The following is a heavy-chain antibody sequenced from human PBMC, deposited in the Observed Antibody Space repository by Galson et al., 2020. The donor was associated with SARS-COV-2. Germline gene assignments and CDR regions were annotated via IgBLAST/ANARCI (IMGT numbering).Heavy chain of an antibody. Sequence: GGSLRLSCAASGFTFSSYSMNWVRQAPGKGLEWVSYISSSSTIYYADSVKGRFTISRDNAKNSLYLQMNSLRAEDTAVYYCARGVEWELPMLDYWGQGTLVTVSS. CDR1: GFTFSSYS. CDR2: ISSSSTI. CDR3: ARGVEWELPMLDY. V-gene: IGHV3-48*01. D-gene: IGHD1-26*01. J-gene: IGHJ4*02.